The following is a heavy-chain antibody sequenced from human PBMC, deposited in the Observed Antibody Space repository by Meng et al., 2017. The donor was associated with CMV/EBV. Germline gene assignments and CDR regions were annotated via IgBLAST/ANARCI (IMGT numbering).Heavy chain of an antibody. V-gene: IGHV3-21*01. CDR3: AVDWQPGIAFDI. CDR1: GFTFSSSS. CDR2: ISSSSSYI. J-gene: IGHJ3*02. D-gene: IGHD3/OR15-3a*01. Sequence: LSLTCAASGFTFSSSSMNWVRQAPGKGLEWVSSISSSSSYIYYADSVKGRFTISRDNAKNSLYLQMNSLRAEDTAVYYCAVDWQPGIAFDIWGQGTMVTVSS.